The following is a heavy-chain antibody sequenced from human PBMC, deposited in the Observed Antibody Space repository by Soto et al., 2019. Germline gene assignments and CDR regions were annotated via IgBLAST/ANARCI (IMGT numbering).Heavy chain of an antibody. J-gene: IGHJ4*02. D-gene: IGHD2-15*01. Sequence: GESLKISCKGSGYSFSTYWVGWVRQIPGKGLVWMGLIFPGDSETTYSPSFQGHVSISADTSISTAYLQWNSLKTSDSAIFYCARQGPGSYWGQGTQVTVSS. V-gene: IGHV5-51*01. CDR2: IFPGDSET. CDR1: GYSFSTYW. CDR3: ARQGPGSY.